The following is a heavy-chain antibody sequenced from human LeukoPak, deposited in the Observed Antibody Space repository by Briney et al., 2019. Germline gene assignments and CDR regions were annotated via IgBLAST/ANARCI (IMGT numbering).Heavy chain of an antibody. CDR1: GGSISSYY. D-gene: IGHD1-26*01. CDR3: ARLTWETGYFDY. Sequence: SETLSLTCTVSGGSISSYYWSWIRQPPGKGLEWIGYIYYSGSTNYNPSLKSRVTISVDTSKNQFSLKLSSVTAADTAVYYCARLTWETGYFDYWGQGTLVTVSS. CDR2: IYYSGST. J-gene: IGHJ4*02. V-gene: IGHV4-59*01.